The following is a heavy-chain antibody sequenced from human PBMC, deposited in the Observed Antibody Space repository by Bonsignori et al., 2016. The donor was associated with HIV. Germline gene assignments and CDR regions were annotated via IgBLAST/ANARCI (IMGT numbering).Heavy chain of an antibody. D-gene: IGHD2-2*03. J-gene: IGHJ6*03. CDR2: VYSTGTT. CDR3: TRVDYFFYYMDV. Sequence: QVQLQESGPRLVRPSQTLSLTCNVSGDSISGGRYYWSWIRQPAGKGLEWLGRVYSTGTTNYSPSFKSRVAISLATSKNQFSLDLTSVTAADTAVYYCTRVDYFFYYMDVWGQGP. V-gene: IGHV4-61*02. CDR1: GDSISGGRYY.